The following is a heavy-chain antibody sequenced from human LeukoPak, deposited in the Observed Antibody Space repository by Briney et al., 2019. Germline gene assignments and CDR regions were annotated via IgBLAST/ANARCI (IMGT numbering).Heavy chain of an antibody. J-gene: IGHJ1*01. CDR3: ARPISSGQHYSGYFQH. V-gene: IGHV5-51*03. Sequence: RGGSLEISCQGSGYLFTNFWIGWVRQLPGKGLEWMGIIYPGDSDTRYSPSFQGQVTISADKSISTAYLQWSSLKASDTAMYYCARPISSGQHYSGYFQHWGQGTLVTVSS. D-gene: IGHD3-22*01. CDR1: GYLFTNFW. CDR2: IYPGDSDT.